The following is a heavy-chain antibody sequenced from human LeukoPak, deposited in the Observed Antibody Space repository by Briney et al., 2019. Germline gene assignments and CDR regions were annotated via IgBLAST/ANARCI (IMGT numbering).Heavy chain of an antibody. CDR3: ARVTYWSGFDY. CDR2: IYHSGST. Sequence: GSLRLSCAASGFTFSSYAMSWVRQPPGKGLEWIGEIYHSGSTNYDPSLKSRVTIPVDKSKNQFSLKLSSVTAADTAVYYCARVTYWSGFDYWGQGTLVTVSS. V-gene: IGHV4-4*02. D-gene: IGHD3-3*01. J-gene: IGHJ4*02. CDR1: GFTFSSYAM.